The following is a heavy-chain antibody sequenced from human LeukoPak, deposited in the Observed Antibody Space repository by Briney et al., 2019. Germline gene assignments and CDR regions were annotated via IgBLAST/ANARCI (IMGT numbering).Heavy chain of an antibody. CDR2: IYYSGST. D-gene: IGHD1-1*01. Sequence: SETLSLTCTVSGGSIGSSSYYWGWIRQPPGKGLEWIGSIYYSGSTYYNPSLKSRVTISVDTSKNQFSLKLSSVTAADTAVYYCARNLEDSMDVWGKGTTVTVSS. CDR3: ARNLEDSMDV. CDR1: GGSIGSSSYY. V-gene: IGHV4-39*07. J-gene: IGHJ6*03.